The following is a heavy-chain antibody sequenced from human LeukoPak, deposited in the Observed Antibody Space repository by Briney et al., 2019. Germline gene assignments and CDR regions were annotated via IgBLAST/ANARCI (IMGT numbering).Heavy chain of an antibody. Sequence: SGGSLRLSCSASGFTFSSFAMNWVRQAPGKGLEWVSIISGYGDTTYYTDSVRGRFTISRDNSKNTLYLQMNSLRAEDTAVYYCARTRWDGDYVDYWGQGTLVTVSS. D-gene: IGHD5-24*01. J-gene: IGHJ4*02. CDR1: GFTFSSFA. CDR2: ISGYGDTT. V-gene: IGHV3-23*01. CDR3: ARTRWDGDYVDY.